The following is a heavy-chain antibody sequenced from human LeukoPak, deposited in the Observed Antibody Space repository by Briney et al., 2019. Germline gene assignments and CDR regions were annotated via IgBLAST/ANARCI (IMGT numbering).Heavy chain of an antibody. CDR2: IYYSGST. CDR1: GGSISSYC. J-gene: IGHJ3*02. CDR3: ARFTYYYGSGSNDAFDI. D-gene: IGHD3-10*01. Sequence: SETLSLTCTVSGGSISSYCWSWIRQPPRKGLEWIGYIYYSGSTNYNPSLKSRVTIAVDTSKTQLSLKLSSVPGADTAVYYCARFTYYYGSGSNDAFDIWGQGTMVTVSS. V-gene: IGHV4-59*01.